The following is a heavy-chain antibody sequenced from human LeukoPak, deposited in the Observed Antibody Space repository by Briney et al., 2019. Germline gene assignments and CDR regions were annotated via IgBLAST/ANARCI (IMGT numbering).Heavy chain of an antibody. CDR3: ARDIFRFNYYGSGSYNAFDI. V-gene: IGHV3-21*01. CDR1: GFTFSSYS. J-gene: IGHJ3*02. D-gene: IGHD3-10*01. Sequence: GGSLRLPCAASGFTFSSYSMNWVRQAPGKGLEWVSSISSSSSYIYYADSVKGRFTISRDNAKNSLYLQMNSLRAEDTAVYYCARDIFRFNYYGSGSYNAFDIWGQGTMVTVSS. CDR2: ISSSSSYI.